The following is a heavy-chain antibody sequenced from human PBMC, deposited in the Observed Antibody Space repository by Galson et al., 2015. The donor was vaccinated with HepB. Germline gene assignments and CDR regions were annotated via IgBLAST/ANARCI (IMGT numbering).Heavy chain of an antibody. J-gene: IGHJ4*02. CDR2: IKEDGSEK. CDR1: GFTFSYYW. CDR3: ARDCPPGGGDCYCSH. V-gene: IGHV3-7*01. Sequence: SLRLSCAASGFTFSYYWMTWVRQAPGKGLEWVATIKEDGSEKYYVDSMRGRFIISRDNAKNSLYLQMNSLRAEDTAVYYCARDCPPGGGDCYCSHWGQGTLVTVSS. D-gene: IGHD2-21*01.